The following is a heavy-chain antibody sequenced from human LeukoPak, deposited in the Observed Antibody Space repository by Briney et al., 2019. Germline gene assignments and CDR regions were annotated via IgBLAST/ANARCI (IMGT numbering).Heavy chain of an antibody. J-gene: IGHJ4*02. V-gene: IGHV4-34*01. D-gene: IGHD3-22*01. CDR3: ARDYYDSSGYYHVLDY. Sequence: NTSETLSLTCAVYGGSFSGYYWSWIRQPPGKGLEWIGEINHSGSTNYNPSLKSRVTISVDTSKNQFSLKLSSVTAADTAVYYCARDYYDSSGYYHVLDYWGQGTLVTVSS. CDR1: GGSFSGYY. CDR2: INHSGST.